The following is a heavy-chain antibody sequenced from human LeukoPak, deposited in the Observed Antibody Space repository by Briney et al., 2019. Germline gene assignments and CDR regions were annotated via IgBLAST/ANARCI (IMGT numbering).Heavy chain of an antibody. CDR3: AREGGPYRPLDY. CDR2: VNLQGST. V-gene: IGHV4-4*02. J-gene: IGHJ4*02. Sequence: PSGTLSLTCGVSGGSITSTNYWTWVRQPPGKSLEWIGEVNLQGSTNYNPSLMGRVAISVDMSENYISLQLASVTAADTAVYYCAREGGPYRPLDYSGQGTLVTVSS. CDR1: GGSITSTNY.